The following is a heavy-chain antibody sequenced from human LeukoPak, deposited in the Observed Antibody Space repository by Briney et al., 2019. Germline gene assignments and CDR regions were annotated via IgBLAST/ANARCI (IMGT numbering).Heavy chain of an antibody. V-gene: IGHV3-74*01. D-gene: IGHD6-19*01. J-gene: IGHJ4*02. Sequence: GGSLRLSCAASGFTFSSYWMHWVRQAPGKGLVWVSRINSDGSSTSYADSVKGRFTISRDNAKNALYLQMNSLRAEDTAVYYCARVRSSGWSYFDYWGQGTLVTVSS. CDR2: INSDGSST. CDR3: ARVRSSGWSYFDY. CDR1: GFTFSSYW.